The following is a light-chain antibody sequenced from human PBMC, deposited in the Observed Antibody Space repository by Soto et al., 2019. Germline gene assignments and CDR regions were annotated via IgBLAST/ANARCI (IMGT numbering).Light chain of an antibody. CDR1: QSVSSNY. Sequence: ERVLPQSPGTLSLSPGERATLSCRASQSVSSNYLAWYQQKPGQAPRLLIYGASTRATGIPDRFSGSGSGTDFTLTISRLEPEDSAVYYCQQYGSSPTWTVGQGTKVDIK. CDR2: GAS. J-gene: IGKJ1*01. V-gene: IGKV3-20*01. CDR3: QQYGSSPTWT.